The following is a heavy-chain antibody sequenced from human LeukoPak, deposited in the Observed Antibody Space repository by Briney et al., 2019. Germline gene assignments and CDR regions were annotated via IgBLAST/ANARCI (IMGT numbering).Heavy chain of an antibody. D-gene: IGHD2-21*02. V-gene: IGHV3-23*01. CDR2: ISNGNT. Sequence: PGGSLRLSCAASGFPFSSHAMSWVRQPPGKGLEWVSAISNGNTYYADSVRGRFTISSDDSKNTVYLQMNSLRDEDTALYYCVREAGYCASVCLKSNWFDPWGQGTLVTVSS. CDR3: VREAGYCASVCLKSNWFDP. J-gene: IGHJ5*02. CDR1: GFPFSSHA.